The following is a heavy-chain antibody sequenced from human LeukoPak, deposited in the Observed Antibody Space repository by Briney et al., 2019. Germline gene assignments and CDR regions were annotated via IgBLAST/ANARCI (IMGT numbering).Heavy chain of an antibody. CDR2: INHSGST. CDR1: GGSFRGYY. D-gene: IGHD2-21*01. CDR3: ARQRAPMYSRNWFDP. V-gene: IGHV4-34*01. J-gene: IGHJ5*02. Sequence: PSETLSLTCAVYGGSFRGYYWSWIRQPPGKALEWIGEINHSGSTNHNPSLKSRVTISIDTSKNQFSLKLSSVTAADTAVYYCARQRAPMYSRNWFDPWGQGTLVTVSS.